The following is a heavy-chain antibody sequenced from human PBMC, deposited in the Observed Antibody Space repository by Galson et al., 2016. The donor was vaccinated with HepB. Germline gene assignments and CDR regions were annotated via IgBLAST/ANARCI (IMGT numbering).Heavy chain of an antibody. Sequence: SLRLSCAASGFTFSDYYMSWIRQAPGKGLEWVSYISTSGSTIYYADSVKGRFTISRDNSKNALYLQMNSLRTEDTAFYYCAKDTKYAIDYWGRGTLVTVSS. J-gene: IGHJ4*02. D-gene: IGHD2-15*01. V-gene: IGHV3-11*01. CDR2: ISTSGSTI. CDR3: AKDTKYAIDY. CDR1: GFTFSDYY.